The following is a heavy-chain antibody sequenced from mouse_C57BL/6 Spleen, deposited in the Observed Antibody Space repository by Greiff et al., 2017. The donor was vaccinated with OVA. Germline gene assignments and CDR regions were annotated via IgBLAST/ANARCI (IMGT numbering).Heavy chain of an antibody. V-gene: IGHV1-5*01. Sequence: VQLQQSGTVLARPGASVKMSCKTSGYTFTSYWMHWVKQRPGQGLEWIGAIYPGNSDTSYNQKFKGKAKLTAVTSASTAYMELSSLTNEDSAVYYCTRSGELRGPFFAYWGQGTLVTVSA. CDR2: IYPGNSDT. J-gene: IGHJ3*01. CDR3: TRSGELRGPFFAY. CDR1: GYTFTSYW. D-gene: IGHD2-4*01.